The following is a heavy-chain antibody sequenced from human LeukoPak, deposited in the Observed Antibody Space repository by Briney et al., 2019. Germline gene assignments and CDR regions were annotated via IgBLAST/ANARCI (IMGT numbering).Heavy chain of an antibody. V-gene: IGHV3-33*06. D-gene: IGHD2-21*02. CDR1: GFTFSSYG. CDR3: AKDDCGGDCYIGPY. Sequence: PGRSLRLSCAASGFTFSSYGMHWVRQAPGKGLEWVAVIWHDGSNKYYGDSVKGRFTITRDNSKNTLYLQMNSLRAEDTAMYYCAKDDCGGDCYIGPYWGQGTLVTVSS. J-gene: IGHJ4*02. CDR2: IWHDGSNK.